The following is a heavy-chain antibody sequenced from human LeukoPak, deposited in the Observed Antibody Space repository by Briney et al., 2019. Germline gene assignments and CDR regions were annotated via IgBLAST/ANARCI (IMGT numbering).Heavy chain of an antibody. D-gene: IGHD3-10*01. V-gene: IGHV3-11*01. J-gene: IGHJ5*02. CDR1: GFTFRDYY. Sequence: GGSLRLSCAASGFTFRDYYMSWIRQAPGKGLEWVSYISSGGTTSSGTTIYYADSVKGRFTISRENAKKSLNLQMNSLRAEDTAVYYCARGRFGVWFGELLVWFDPWGQGTLVTVSS. CDR2: ISSGGTTSSGTTI. CDR3: ARGRFGVWFGELLVWFDP.